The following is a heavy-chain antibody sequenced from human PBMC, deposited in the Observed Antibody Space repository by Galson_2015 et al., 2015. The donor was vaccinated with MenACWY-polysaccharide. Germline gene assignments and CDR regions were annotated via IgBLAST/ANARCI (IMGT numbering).Heavy chain of an antibody. V-gene: IGHV3-74*01. CDR2: INADGSAT. CDR3: TKAGAKYCRGSSCYFNWFDP. J-gene: IGHJ5*02. D-gene: IGHD2-15*01. Sequence: SLRLSCAASGFTFTSFWMSWVRHAPGKGLVWVSRINADGSATDYADSVRGRFTISRDNAKNTLYLEMNSLRAEDTAVYYCTKAGAKYCRGSSCYFNWFDPWGQGTLVTVSS. CDR1: GFTFTSFW.